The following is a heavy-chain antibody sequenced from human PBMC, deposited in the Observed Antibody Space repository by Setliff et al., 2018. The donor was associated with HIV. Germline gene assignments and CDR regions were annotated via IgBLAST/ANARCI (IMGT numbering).Heavy chain of an antibody. D-gene: IGHD5-18*01. J-gene: IGHJ1*01. CDR2: IHTSGTT. CDR3: ARGWGYSYALN. V-gene: IGHV4-4*08. CDR1: GDSSSNDY. Sequence: LSLTCTVSGDSSSNDYWTWVRQPPGKGLEWIGNIHTSGTTKYNPSLNSRVTISVDMSKSQFSLRLSSVTAADTAMYYCARGWGYSYALNWGQGTLVTVSS.